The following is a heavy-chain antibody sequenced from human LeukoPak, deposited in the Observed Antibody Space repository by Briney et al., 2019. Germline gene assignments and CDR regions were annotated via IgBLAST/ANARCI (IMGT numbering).Heavy chain of an antibody. V-gene: IGHV3-11*01. CDR1: GFTFSDFY. CDR2: IDATGSTM. D-gene: IGHD5-18*01. CDR3: AKGHTYGMI. J-gene: IGHJ1*01. Sequence: AGGSLRLSCTASGFTFSDFYMSWLRQTPGKGLEWLSYIDATGSTMDYAASVKGRFTISRDNAKDSLYLQMDNLGAEDTAVYYCAKGHTYGMIWGQGTLVTVSS.